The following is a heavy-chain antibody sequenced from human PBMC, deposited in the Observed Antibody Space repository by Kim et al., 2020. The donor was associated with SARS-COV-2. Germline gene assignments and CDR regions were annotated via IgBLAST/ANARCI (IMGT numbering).Heavy chain of an antibody. CDR1: GGSISSYY. Sequence: SETLSLTCTVSGGSISSYYWSWIRQPPGKGLEWIGYIYYSGSTNYNPSLKSRVTISVDTSKNQFSLKLSSVTAADTAVYYCARATMVRGVNAIYYCYGMDVWGQGTTVTVSS. D-gene: IGHD3-10*01. CDR2: IYYSGST. CDR3: ARATMVRGVNAIYYCYGMDV. J-gene: IGHJ6*01. V-gene: IGHV4-59*13.